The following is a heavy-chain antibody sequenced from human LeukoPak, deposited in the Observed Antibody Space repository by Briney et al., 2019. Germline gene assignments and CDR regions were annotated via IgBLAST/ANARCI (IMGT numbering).Heavy chain of an antibody. Sequence: ASVKVSCKASGYTFTGYYMHWVRQAPGQGLEWMGRINPNSGGTNYAQKFQGRVTMTRDTSISTAYMELSRLRSDDTAVNYCARAPPPYSSGWYGEGGDYWGQGTLVTVSS. V-gene: IGHV1-2*06. CDR1: GYTFTGYY. D-gene: IGHD6-19*01. CDR2: INPNSGGT. CDR3: ARAPPPYSSGWYGEGGDY. J-gene: IGHJ4*02.